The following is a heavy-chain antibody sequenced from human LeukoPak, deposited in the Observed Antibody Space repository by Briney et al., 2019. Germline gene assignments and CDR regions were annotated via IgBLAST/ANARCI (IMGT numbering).Heavy chain of an antibody. Sequence: ASVKVSCKASGYTFTGYYMHWVRQAPGQGLEWMGWINPKSRGTDYVQKFQGRVTMTRDTSISTAYMELSGLRSDDTAVYYCARVGTIFGVVTYAFDIWGQGTMVTVSS. D-gene: IGHD3-3*01. CDR1: GYTFTGYY. CDR2: INPKSRGT. CDR3: ARVGTIFGVVTYAFDI. J-gene: IGHJ3*02. V-gene: IGHV1-2*02.